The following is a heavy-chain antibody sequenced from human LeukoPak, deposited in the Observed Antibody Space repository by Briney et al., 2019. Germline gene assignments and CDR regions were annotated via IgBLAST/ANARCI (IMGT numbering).Heavy chain of an antibody. Sequence: GGSLRLSCAASGFTSSSYAMSWVRQAPGKGLEWVSAISGSGGRAYYADSVKGRFTISGDNSKNTLYLQMNSLRDEDTGVYYCAKGLRTGVGPYMGYHYYMDVWGKGATVTVSS. CDR1: GFTSSSYA. J-gene: IGHJ6*03. V-gene: IGHV3-23*01. CDR3: AKGLRTGVGPYMGYHYYMDV. D-gene: IGHD3-16*01. CDR2: ISGSGGRA.